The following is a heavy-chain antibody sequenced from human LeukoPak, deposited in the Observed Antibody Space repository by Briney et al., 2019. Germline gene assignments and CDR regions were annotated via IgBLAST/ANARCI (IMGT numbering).Heavy chain of an antibody. CDR1: GFTFSNYW. CDR2: INSDGSST. J-gene: IGHJ3*02. Sequence: PGGSLRLSCAASGFTFSNYWTHWVRQAPGKGLMWVSRINSDGSSTSYADSMKGRFTISRDNAMNTLHLQMNSLRAEDTAVYYCARVAYGNAFDIWGQGTMVTVSS. D-gene: IGHD4-17*01. CDR3: ARVAYGNAFDI. V-gene: IGHV3-74*01.